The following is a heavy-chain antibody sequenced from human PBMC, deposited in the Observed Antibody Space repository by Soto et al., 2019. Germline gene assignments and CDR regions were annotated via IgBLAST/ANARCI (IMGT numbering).Heavy chain of an antibody. CDR3: AKEFSKYSSSLGY. CDR1: GDSISSYY. CDR2: IYYSGST. V-gene: IGHV4-59*01. J-gene: IGHJ4*02. D-gene: IGHD6-13*01. Sequence: PSETLSLTCTVSGDSISSYYWSWIRQPPGKGLEWIGYIYYSGSTNYNPSLKSRVTISVDTSKNQFSLKLSSVTAADTAVYYCAKEFSKYSSSLGYWGQGTLVTVSS.